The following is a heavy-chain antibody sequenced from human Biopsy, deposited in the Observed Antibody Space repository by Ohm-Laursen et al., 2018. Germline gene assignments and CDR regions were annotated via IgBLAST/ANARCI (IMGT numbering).Heavy chain of an antibody. J-gene: IGHJ4*02. CDR1: GKAFSDYY. CDR2: INQSGRT. V-gene: IGHV4-34*01. Sequence: GTLSLTCKVYGKAFSDYYWSWIRQPPGKGLEWIGQINQSGRTNYNPSLESRVNISADKSNNQFSLKLTSVTSADTAVYFCGNEVHGRDYWGLGALVTVSS. D-gene: IGHD2-15*01. CDR3: GNEVHGRDY.